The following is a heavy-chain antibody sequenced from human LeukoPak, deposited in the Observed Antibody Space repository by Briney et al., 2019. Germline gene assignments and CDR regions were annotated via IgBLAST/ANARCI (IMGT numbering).Heavy chain of an antibody. Sequence: GGSLRLSCAASAFSLNAYNTNWVRQAPGKGLEWVSSISYTGTYIYYADSVKGRFTISRDNAKNSLYLQMNSLRAEDTAVYYCARDQVDITMIDFDYWGQGTLVTVSS. CDR1: AFSLNAYN. CDR2: ISYTGTYI. J-gene: IGHJ4*02. D-gene: IGHD3-22*01. V-gene: IGHV3-21*01. CDR3: ARDQVDITMIDFDY.